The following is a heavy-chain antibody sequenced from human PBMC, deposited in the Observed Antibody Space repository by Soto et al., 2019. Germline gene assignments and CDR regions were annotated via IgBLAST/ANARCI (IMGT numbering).Heavy chain of an antibody. J-gene: IGHJ4*02. V-gene: IGHV3-21*01. CDR3: ARSRNPGTYYYGSGSYYIFDY. D-gene: IGHD3-10*01. Sequence: GGSLRLSCAASGFTFSSYSMNWVRQAPGKGLEWVSSISSSSSYIYYADSVKGRFTISRDNAKNSLYLQMNSLRAEDTAVYYCARSRNPGTYYYGSGSYYIFDYWGQGALVTVSS. CDR1: GFTFSSYS. CDR2: ISSSSSYI.